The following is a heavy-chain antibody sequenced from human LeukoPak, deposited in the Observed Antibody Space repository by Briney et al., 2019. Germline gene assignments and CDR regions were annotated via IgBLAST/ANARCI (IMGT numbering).Heavy chain of an antibody. CDR3: TTEDF. J-gene: IGHJ3*01. CDR1: GFTFSTAW. D-gene: IGHD3/OR15-3a*01. CDR2: VKTKADGGTT. V-gene: IGHV3-15*01. Sequence: GGSLRLSCAGSGFTFSTAWMIWVRQAPGKGLEWVGRVKTKADGGTTDYAAPVKGRFTITRDDSKNMVHLQMNSLKTEDTAVYYCTTEDFWGQGTLVTVSS.